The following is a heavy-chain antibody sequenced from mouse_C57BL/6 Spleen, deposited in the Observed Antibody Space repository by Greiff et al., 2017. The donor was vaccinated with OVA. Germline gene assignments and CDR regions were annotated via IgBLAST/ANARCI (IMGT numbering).Heavy chain of an antibody. CDR1: GFNIKDYY. CDR3: TTCDEGQYYFDY. CDR2: IDPAGGDT. D-gene: IGHD3-3*01. Sequence: EVQLQQSGAELVRPGASVKLSCTASGFNIKDYYMHWVKPRPEQGLEWIGRIDPAGGDTEYAPKFQGKATMTADTSSNTAYLQLSSLTSEDTAVEYCTTCDEGQYYFDYWGQGTTLTVSS. J-gene: IGHJ2*01. V-gene: IGHV14-1*01.